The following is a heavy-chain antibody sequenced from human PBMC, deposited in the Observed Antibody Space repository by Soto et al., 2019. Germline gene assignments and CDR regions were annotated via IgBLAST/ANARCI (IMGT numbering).Heavy chain of an antibody. J-gene: IGHJ4*02. Sequence: GSLRLSCAASGFTFSRYGMSWVRQPPGKGLEWIGEINHSGSTNYNPSLKSRVTISVDTSKNQFSLKLSSVTAADTAVYYCARGLVQAATENYYFDYWGQGTLVTVSS. CDR1: GFTFSRYG. D-gene: IGHD2-15*01. CDR2: INHSGST. V-gene: IGHV4-34*01. CDR3: ARGLVQAATENYYFDY.